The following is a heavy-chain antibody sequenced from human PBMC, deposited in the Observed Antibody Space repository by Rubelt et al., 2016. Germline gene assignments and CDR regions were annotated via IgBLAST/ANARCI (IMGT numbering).Heavy chain of an antibody. CDR2: INAGNGDT. V-gene: IGHV1-3*01. CDR3: ARGLGLGYSSSWFNWFDP. D-gene: IGHD6-13*01. CDR1: GYTFTSYA. Sequence: QVQLVQSGAEVKKPGASVKVSCKASGYTFTSYAMHWVRQAPGQRLEGMGWINAGNGDTKYSQKFQGRVTITRDTSASTAYMELSSLRSEDTAVYYCARGLGLGYSSSWFNWFDPWGQGTLVTVSS. J-gene: IGHJ5*02.